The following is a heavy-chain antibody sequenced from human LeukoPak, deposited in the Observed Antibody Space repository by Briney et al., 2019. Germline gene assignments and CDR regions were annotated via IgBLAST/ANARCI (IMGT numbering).Heavy chain of an antibody. J-gene: IGHJ4*02. D-gene: IGHD4-17*01. CDR1: EFTFRSYW. CDR3: ARLGARQMLEY. Sequence: GGSLRLSCAASEFTFRSYWMSWVRQAPGKGLEWVANIKQDGGQIYYLESVKGRFTVSRDNAKNSLYLQMNSLRAEDTAVYYCARLGARQMLEYWGQGTLVTVSS. CDR2: IKQDGGQI. V-gene: IGHV3-7*01.